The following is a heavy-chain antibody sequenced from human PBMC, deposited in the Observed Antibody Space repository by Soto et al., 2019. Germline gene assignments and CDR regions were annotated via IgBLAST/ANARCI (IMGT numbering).Heavy chain of an antibody. Sequence: QVQLVQSGAEVKKPGSSVKVSCKASGGTFSSYTISWVRQAPGQGLEWMGRIIPILGIANYAQKFQGRVTITADKSTSTAYMELSSLRSEDTAVYYCARNFYQLPQSTDDYWGQGTLVTVSS. J-gene: IGHJ4*02. D-gene: IGHD2-2*01. CDR1: GGTFSSYT. V-gene: IGHV1-69*02. CDR3: ARNFYQLPQSTDDY. CDR2: IIPILGIA.